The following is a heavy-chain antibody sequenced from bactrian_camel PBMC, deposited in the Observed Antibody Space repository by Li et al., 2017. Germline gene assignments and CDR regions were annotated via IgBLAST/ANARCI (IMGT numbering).Heavy chain of an antibody. Sequence: HVQLVESGGGSVQAGGSLRLSCTASGITTDEADMGWYRQRPGNECELVAKLSTAGGTDFPNSEIERFTISRNNAKNTLHLQMNSLKPDDTGIYYCARRRSTFCYGLSITGIDFGDWGLGTQVTVS. J-gene: IGHJ6*01. V-gene: IGHV3S53*01. CDR2: LSTAGGT. CDR1: GITTDEAD. D-gene: IGHD5*01. CDR3: ARRRSTFCYGLSITGIDFGD.